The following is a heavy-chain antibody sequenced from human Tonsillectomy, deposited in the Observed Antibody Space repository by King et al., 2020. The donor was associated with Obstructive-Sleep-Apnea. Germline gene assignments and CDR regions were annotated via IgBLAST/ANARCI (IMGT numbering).Heavy chain of an antibody. J-gene: IGHJ4*02. V-gene: IGHV4-30-4*01. CDR3: ARARPNFLTRPYYFDY. Sequence: QLQESGPGLVKPSQTLSLTCTVSGGSISSGDYYWSWIRQPPGKGLEWIGYIYSSGNTYYNPSLKSRVTISVDTSKNQFSLKLSSVTAADTAVDYCARARPNFLTRPYYFDYWGQGTLVTVSS. CDR2: IYSSGNT. D-gene: IGHD3/OR15-3a*01. CDR1: GGSISSGDYY.